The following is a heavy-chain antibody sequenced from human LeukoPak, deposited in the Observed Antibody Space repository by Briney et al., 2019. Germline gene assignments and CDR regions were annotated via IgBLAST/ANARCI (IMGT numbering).Heavy chain of an antibody. CDR1: GFTFSSYS. Sequence: PGGSLRLSCAASGFTFSSYSMNWVRQAPGKGLEWVSSISSSSSYIYYADSVKGRFTISRDNAKNSLYLQMNSLRAEDTAVYYCARDPLITMVRGVNDDYYYYYMDVWGKGTTVTVSS. D-gene: IGHD3-10*01. CDR2: ISSSSSYI. CDR3: ARDPLITMVRGVNDDYYYYYMDV. J-gene: IGHJ6*03. V-gene: IGHV3-21*01.